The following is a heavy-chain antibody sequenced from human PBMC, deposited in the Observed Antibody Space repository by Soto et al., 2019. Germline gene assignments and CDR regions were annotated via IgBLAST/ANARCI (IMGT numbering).Heavy chain of an antibody. D-gene: IGHD1-26*01. CDR3: ARANDSGSYDFAY. V-gene: IGHV1-69*06. CDR2: IIPIFGTA. Sequence: SVKVSCKASGGTFSSYAISWVRQAPGQGLEWMGGIIPIFGTANYAQKFQGRVTITADKSTSTAYMELSSLRSEDTAVYYCARANDSGSYDFAYWGQGTLVIVSS. J-gene: IGHJ4*02. CDR1: GGTFSSYA.